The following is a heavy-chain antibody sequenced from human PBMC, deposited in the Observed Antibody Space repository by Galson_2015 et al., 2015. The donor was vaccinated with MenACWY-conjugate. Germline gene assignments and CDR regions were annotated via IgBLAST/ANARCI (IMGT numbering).Heavy chain of an antibody. D-gene: IGHD3-10*01. CDR1: GFTFSSFD. CDR2: IGTAGDT. J-gene: IGHJ4*02. V-gene: IGHV3-13*01. CDR3: ARGHVTYYYGSGSYYFDS. Sequence: SLRLSCAASGFTFSSFDMHWVRQVTGRGLEWVSGIGTAGDTNYPGSVKGRFTISRDNAKNSLYLQMNSLRAGDTAVYSCARGHVTYYYGSGSYYFDSWGQGTLVTVSS.